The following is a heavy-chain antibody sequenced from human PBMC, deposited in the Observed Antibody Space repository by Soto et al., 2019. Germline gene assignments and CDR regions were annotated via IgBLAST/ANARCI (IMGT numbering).Heavy chain of an antibody. CDR2: IYYTGST. J-gene: IGHJ6*02. CDR1: GGSMSSYY. V-gene: IGHV4-59*01. D-gene: IGHD3-22*01. Sequence: SETLSLTCTVSGGSMSSYYWSWIRQSPGKGLEWIGYIYYTGSTNYKPSLKSRVTISVDTSKNQFSLKLSSVTAEDTAVYYCARDKYYYASSGYTSNKYYYGMDVWGQGNTVTVSS. CDR3: ARDKYYYASSGYTSNKYYYGMDV.